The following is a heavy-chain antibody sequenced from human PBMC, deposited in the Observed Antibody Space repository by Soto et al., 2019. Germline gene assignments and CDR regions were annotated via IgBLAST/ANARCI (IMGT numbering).Heavy chain of an antibody. V-gene: IGHV4-34*01. CDR2: INHSGST. Sequence: PSETLSLTCAVYGGPFSGYYWSWIRQPPGKGLEWIGEINHSGSTNYNPSLKSRVTISVDTSKNQFSLKLSSVTAADTAVYYCARAPMSYSSGWYQSRYYYGMDVWGQGTTVT. D-gene: IGHD6-19*01. CDR3: ARAPMSYSSGWYQSRYYYGMDV. J-gene: IGHJ6*02. CDR1: GGPFSGYY.